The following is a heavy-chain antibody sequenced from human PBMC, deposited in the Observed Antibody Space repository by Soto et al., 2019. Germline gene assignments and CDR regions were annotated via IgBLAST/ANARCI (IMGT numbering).Heavy chain of an antibody. CDR1: GGSISSGDYY. J-gene: IGHJ6*02. CDR3: ASLHKRYFDWLPHGAYYYYGMDV. Sequence: PSETLSLTCTVAGGSISSGDYYWSWIRQPPGKGLEWIGYIYYSGSTYYDPSLKSRVTISVDTSKNQFSLKLSSVTAADTAVYYCASLHKRYFDWLPHGAYYYYGMDVWGQGTTVTGSS. D-gene: IGHD3-9*01. V-gene: IGHV4-30-4*01. CDR2: IYYSGST.